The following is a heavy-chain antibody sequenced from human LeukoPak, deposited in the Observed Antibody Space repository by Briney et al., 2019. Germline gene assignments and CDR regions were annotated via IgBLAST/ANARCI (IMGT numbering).Heavy chain of an antibody. Sequence: PSETLSLTCAVYGGSFSGYYWSWIRQPPGKGLEWIGEINHSGSTNYNPSLKSRVTISVDTSKNQFSLKLSSVTAADTAVYYCARRDYDILTGYYTFDPWGQGTLVTVSS. J-gene: IGHJ5*02. V-gene: IGHV4-34*01. CDR2: INHSGST. D-gene: IGHD3-9*01. CDR1: GGSFSGYY. CDR3: ARRDYDILTGYYTFDP.